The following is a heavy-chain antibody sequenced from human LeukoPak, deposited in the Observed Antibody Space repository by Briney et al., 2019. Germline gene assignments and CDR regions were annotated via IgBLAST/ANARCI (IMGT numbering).Heavy chain of an antibody. CDR1: GFTFSSYW. D-gene: IGHD2-15*01. CDR3: AREVGYCSGGSCFHFDY. Sequence: GGSLRLSCAASGFTFSSYWMSWVRQAPGKGLEWVANIKQDGSEKYYVDSVKGRFTISRDNAKNSLYLQMNSLRAEDTAVYYCAREVGYCSGGSCFHFDYWGQGTLVTVSS. J-gene: IGHJ4*02. V-gene: IGHV3-7*01. CDR2: IKQDGSEK.